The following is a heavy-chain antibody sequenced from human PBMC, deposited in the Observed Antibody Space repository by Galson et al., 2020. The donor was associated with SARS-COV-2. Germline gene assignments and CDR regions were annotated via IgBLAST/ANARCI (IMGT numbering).Heavy chain of an antibody. Sequence: GGSLRLSCAASGLPFSTNGMHWVRQAPGKGLEWMAFIWSDGRDKYYADSVKGRFTISRDNSKNTLYLQMDSLRGEDTAVYYCARDGQTSSGWAFDYWGQGTLVTVSS. CDR1: GLPFSTNG. D-gene: IGHD6-19*01. V-gene: IGHV3-33*01. CDR3: ARDGQTSSGWAFDY. CDR2: IWSDGRDK. J-gene: IGHJ4*02.